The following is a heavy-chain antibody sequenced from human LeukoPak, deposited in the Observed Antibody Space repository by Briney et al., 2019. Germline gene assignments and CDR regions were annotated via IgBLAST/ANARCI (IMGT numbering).Heavy chain of an antibody. CDR2: ISSNGGST. D-gene: IGHD5-18*01. CDR1: GFTFSSYA. CDR3: VAWDTAMETPGMDV. J-gene: IGHJ6*02. V-gene: IGHV3-64D*06. Sequence: GGSLRLSCSASGFTFSSYAMRWVRQAPGKGLEYVSAISSNGGSTYYADSVKGRFTISRDNSKNTLYLQMSSLRAEDTAVYYCVAWDTAMETPGMDVWGQGTAVTVSS.